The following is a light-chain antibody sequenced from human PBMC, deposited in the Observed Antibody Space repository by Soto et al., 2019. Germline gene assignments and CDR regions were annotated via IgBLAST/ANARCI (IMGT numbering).Light chain of an antibody. CDR2: DAS. Sequence: EIVLTPSPDTLSLSPGERATLPCRVGHAVSSSYLAWYQQKPGQAPRLLIYDASNRATGIPARFSGSGSGTDFTLTISSLEPEDFAVYYCQQRSNWLTFGGGTKVDIK. V-gene: IGKV3D-20*02. CDR1: HAVSSSY. J-gene: IGKJ4*01. CDR3: QQRSNWLT.